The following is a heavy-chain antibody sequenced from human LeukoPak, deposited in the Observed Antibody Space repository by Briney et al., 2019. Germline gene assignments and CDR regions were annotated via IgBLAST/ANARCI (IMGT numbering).Heavy chain of an antibody. Sequence: SETLSLTCAVYGGSFSGYYWSWIRQPPGKGLEWIGEINHSGSTNYNPSLKSRVTISVDTSKNQFSLKLSSMTAADTAVYYCARGCYDYVWGSYRTMNAFDIWGQGTMVTVPS. CDR1: GGSFSGYY. CDR3: ARGCYDYVWGSYRTMNAFDI. V-gene: IGHV4-34*01. CDR2: INHSGST. D-gene: IGHD3-16*02. J-gene: IGHJ3*02.